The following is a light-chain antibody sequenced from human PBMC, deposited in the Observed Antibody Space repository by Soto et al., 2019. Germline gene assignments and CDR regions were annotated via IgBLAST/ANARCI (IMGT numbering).Light chain of an antibody. CDR1: RGIGST. CDR3: QHYVNWPLT. V-gene: IGKV3-15*01. Sequence: EVVMTQSPATLSVSPGERATLSCRASRGIGSTLAWYQQKPGQTPRLLIYDTSTRATGVPARFIGSAPGTEFTLTITSLQSEDFAVYYCQHYVNWPLTFGGGTRVENK. J-gene: IGKJ4*01. CDR2: DTS.